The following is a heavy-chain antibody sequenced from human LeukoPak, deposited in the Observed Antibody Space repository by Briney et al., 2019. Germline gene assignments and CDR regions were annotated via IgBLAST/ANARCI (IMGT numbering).Heavy chain of an antibody. Sequence: ASVKVSCKVSGYTLTELSMHWVRQAPGKGLEWMGGFDPEAGVTFYAQKFQGRVTMTEDTSTDTAYMELSSLRSEDTAVYYCATLDYYDSGGYYSDYWGQGTLVTVSS. CDR1: GYTLTELS. CDR3: ATLDYYDSGGYYSDY. D-gene: IGHD3-22*01. V-gene: IGHV1-24*01. CDR2: FDPEAGVT. J-gene: IGHJ4*02.